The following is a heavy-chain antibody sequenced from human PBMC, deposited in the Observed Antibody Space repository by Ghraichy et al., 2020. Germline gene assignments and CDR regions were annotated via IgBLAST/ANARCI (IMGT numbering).Heavy chain of an antibody. Sequence: GGSLRLSCAASGFTFNDYWMSWVRQAPGKGLEWVANIHQYGTEKNYVDSVEGRFTISRDNSKNTLYLQMNSLRVEDTAVYYCARILCRGGSCYSWGYFYFYGLDVWGQGTTVTVSS. J-gene: IGHJ6*02. D-gene: IGHD2-15*01. V-gene: IGHV3-7*01. CDR2: IHQYGTEK. CDR3: ARILCRGGSCYSWGYFYFYGLDV. CDR1: GFTFNDYW.